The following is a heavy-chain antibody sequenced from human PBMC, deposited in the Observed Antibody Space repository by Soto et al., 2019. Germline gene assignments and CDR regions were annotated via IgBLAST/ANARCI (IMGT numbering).Heavy chain of an antibody. D-gene: IGHD3-9*01. CDR2: ISGSGGST. Sequence: PGGSLRLSCAASGFTFSSYAMSWVRQAPGKGLEWVSAISGSGGSTYYADSVKGRFTISRDNSKNTLYLQMNSLRAEDTAVYYCAKEHPQYYDILTGYYTHGSYFDYWGQGTLVTVSS. J-gene: IGHJ4*02. CDR3: AKEHPQYYDILTGYYTHGSYFDY. V-gene: IGHV3-23*01. CDR1: GFTFSSYA.